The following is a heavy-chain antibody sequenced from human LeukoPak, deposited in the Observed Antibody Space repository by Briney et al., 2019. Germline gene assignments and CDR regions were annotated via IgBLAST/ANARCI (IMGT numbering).Heavy chain of an antibody. V-gene: IGHV3-30*02. J-gene: IGHJ6*03. CDR1: GFTFIGYG. D-gene: IGHD2-21*01. CDR2: IPYDGSNK. CDR3: ARAYGIPHYYYCYRDV. Sequence: GGSLRLSCAASGFTFIGYGMHCVRQAPGEGLEWVAFIPYDGSNKYYADSVKVRLTFSRANSKTTLYLQLNSLRAEARPLYSFARAYGIPHYYYCYRDVWGKGTTVTVSS.